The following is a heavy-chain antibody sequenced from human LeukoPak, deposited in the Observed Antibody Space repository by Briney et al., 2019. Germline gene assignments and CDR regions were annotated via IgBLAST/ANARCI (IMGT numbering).Heavy chain of an antibody. D-gene: IGHD4-17*01. V-gene: IGHV4-34*01. CDR2: INHSGDT. Sequence: SETLSLTCAVSGGSFSGYFWSWIRQPPGKGLEWIGEINHSGDTNYNPSLKSRLTISIDTSKTQFSLKLNSVTAADTAVYYCARVRVGASPWAQGTLVTVSS. CDR1: GGSFSGYF. CDR3: ARVRVGASP. J-gene: IGHJ4*02.